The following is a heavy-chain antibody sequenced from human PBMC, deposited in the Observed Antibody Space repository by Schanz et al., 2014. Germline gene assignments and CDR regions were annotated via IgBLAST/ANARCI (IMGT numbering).Heavy chain of an antibody. V-gene: IGHV4-30-2*01. Sequence: QLQMQTSGPGLVKPSQTLSLTCTVSGGSISSGAYSWSWIRQPPGKGLEWIGEVTHSGRTTYNPSLQSRVTMSVDPSKNPFSLKLSSMTAADTAVYFCARGRVIYDFWSGYFASWGQGTLVTVSS. D-gene: IGHD3-3*01. CDR3: ARGRVIYDFWSGYFAS. CDR1: GGSISSGAYS. J-gene: IGHJ4*02. CDR2: VTHSGRT.